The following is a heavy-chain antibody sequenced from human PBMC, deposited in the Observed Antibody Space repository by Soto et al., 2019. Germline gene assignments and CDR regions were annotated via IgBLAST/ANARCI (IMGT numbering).Heavy chain of an antibody. J-gene: IGHJ4*02. CDR2: INSGKGNT. CDR1: GYTFTRYA. CDR3: ARAGDDCSAANCYVIDY. D-gene: IGHD2-2*01. V-gene: IGHV1-3*04. Sequence: ASVKVSCKASGYTFTRYAMHWVRQAPGQRLEWMGWINSGKGNTKYSEKFQGRVTITSDTSASTAYMDLSSLRSEDTAMYYGARAGDDCSAANCYVIDYWGQGTLVTVSS.